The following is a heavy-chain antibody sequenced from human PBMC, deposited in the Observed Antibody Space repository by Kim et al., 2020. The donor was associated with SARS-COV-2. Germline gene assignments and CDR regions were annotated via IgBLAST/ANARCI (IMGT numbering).Heavy chain of an antibody. Sequence: VKGRFTISRENAKNSLYLQMNSLRAGDTAVYYCARGYCSSTSCEGYWFDPWGQGTLVTVSS. CDR3: ARGYCSSTSCEGYWFDP. J-gene: IGHJ5*02. D-gene: IGHD2-2*01. V-gene: IGHV3-13*01.